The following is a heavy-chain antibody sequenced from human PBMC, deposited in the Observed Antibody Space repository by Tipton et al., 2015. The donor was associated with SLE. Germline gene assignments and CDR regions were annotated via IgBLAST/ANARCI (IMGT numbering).Heavy chain of an antibody. D-gene: IGHD6-13*01. Sequence: GSLRLSCAASGFTFSSYAMSWVRQAPGKGLEWVSVIYSGGSSTYYADSVKGRFTISRDNSKNTLYLQMNSLRAEDTAVYYCARGSSWYHWGQGTLVPVSS. CDR1: GFTFSSYA. V-gene: IGHV3-23*03. CDR2: IYSGGSST. CDR3: ARGSSWYH. J-gene: IGHJ5*02.